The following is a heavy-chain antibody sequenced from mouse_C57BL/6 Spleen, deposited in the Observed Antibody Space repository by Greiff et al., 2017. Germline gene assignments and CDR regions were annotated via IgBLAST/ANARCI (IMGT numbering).Heavy chain of an antibody. CDR2: INPNYGTT. Sequence: SGPELVKPGASVKISCKASGYSFTDYNMNWVKQSNGKSLEWIGVINPNYGTTSYNQKFKGKATLTVDQSSSTAYMQLNSLTSEDSAVYYCATYYYGSSYPYAMDYWGQGTSVTVSS. J-gene: IGHJ4*01. V-gene: IGHV1-39*01. D-gene: IGHD1-1*01. CDR3: ATYYYGSSYPYAMDY. CDR1: GYSFTDYN.